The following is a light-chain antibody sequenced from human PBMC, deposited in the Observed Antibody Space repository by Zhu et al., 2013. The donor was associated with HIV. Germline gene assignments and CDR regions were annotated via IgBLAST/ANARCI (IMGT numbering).Light chain of an antibody. V-gene: IGLV3-1*01. CDR3: QAWGTTSVV. Sequence: SSELTQPPSVSVSPGQTATISCSGDMFGDKYVSWYQQKPGQSPILLIFQDNRRPSGTPERISGATSGNTATLTIRGTQAMDEADYYCQAWGTTSVVFGGGTKLTV. CDR1: MFGDKY. J-gene: IGLJ2*01. CDR2: QDN.